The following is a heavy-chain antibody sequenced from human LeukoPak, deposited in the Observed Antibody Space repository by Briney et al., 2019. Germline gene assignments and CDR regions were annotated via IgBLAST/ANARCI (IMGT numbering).Heavy chain of an antibody. CDR3: ASKLSVAGTGESV. D-gene: IGHD6-19*01. Sequence: ASVKVSCKASGYTFTSYYMHWVRQAPGQGLEWMGIVNPSGGSTSYAQKFQGRVTMTRDMSTSTVYMELSSLRSEDTAVYYCASKLSVAGTGESVWGQGTLVTVSS. CDR2: VNPSGGST. J-gene: IGHJ4*02. CDR1: GYTFTSYY. V-gene: IGHV1-46*01.